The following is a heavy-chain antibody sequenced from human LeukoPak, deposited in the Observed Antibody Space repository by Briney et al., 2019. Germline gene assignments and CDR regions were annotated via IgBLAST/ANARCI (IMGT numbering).Heavy chain of an antibody. CDR3: ARDGDSYYFDY. D-gene: IGHD2-21*02. V-gene: IGHV3-30-3*01. J-gene: IGHJ4*02. CDR2: ISYDGSNK. Sequence: PGGSLRLSCAASGFTFSSYAMHWVRQAPGKGLEWVAVISYDGSNKYYADSAKGRFTISRDNSKNTLYLQMNSLRAEDTAVYYCARDGDSYYFDYWGQGTLVTVSS. CDR1: GFTFSSYA.